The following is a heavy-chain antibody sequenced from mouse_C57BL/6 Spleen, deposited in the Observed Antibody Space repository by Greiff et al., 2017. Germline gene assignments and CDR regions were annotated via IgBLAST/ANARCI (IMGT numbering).Heavy chain of an antibody. CDR3: ARTGGNYV. CDR1: GYAFSSSW. Sequence: QVQLKESGPELVKPGASVKISCKASGYAFSSSWMNWVKQRPGKGLEWIGRIYPGDGDTNYNGKFKGKATLTAAKSSSTACMQLSSLTSEDSAVYFCARTGGNYVWGQGTTLTVSA. J-gene: IGHJ2*01. CDR2: IYPGDGDT. D-gene: IGHD2-1*01. V-gene: IGHV1-82*01.